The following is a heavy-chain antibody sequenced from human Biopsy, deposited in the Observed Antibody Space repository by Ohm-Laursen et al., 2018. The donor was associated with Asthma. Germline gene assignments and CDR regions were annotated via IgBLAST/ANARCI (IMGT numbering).Heavy chain of an antibody. Sequence: SLRLSCAASGFSSDDCAMHWVRQAPGKGLEWVSSISWNSGNIDYADSVKGRFTISRDNAKNSLYLQMQSLRPEDTAFYYCAKSADYYDSTDYLDFWGRGTLVTVSS. J-gene: IGHJ4*01. CDR2: ISWNSGNI. D-gene: IGHD3-22*01. CDR3: AKSADYYDSTDYLDF. CDR1: GFSSDDCA. V-gene: IGHV3-9*02.